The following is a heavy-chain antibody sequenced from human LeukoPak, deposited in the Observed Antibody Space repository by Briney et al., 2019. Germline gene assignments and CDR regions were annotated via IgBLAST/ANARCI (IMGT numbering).Heavy chain of an antibody. J-gene: IGHJ4*02. CDR2: ISSRGGTI. Sequence: GGSLRLSCAASGFTFSSYGMNWVRQAPGKGLEWVSSISSRGGTIYYAYSVKGRFTISRDNSKNTLYLQMNSLRADDTAVYYCAKSPLRTRILLDYWGQGTLVTVSS. D-gene: IGHD3-3*01. CDR3: AKSPLRTRILLDY. V-gene: IGHV3-23*01. CDR1: GFTFSSYG.